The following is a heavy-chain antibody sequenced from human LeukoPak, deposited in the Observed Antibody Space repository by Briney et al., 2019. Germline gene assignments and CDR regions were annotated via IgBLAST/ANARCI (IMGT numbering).Heavy chain of an antibody. Sequence: SETLSLTCAVYGGSFSGYYWSWIRQPPGKGLEWIGEINHSGSTNYNQSLKSRVTISVDTSKNQFSLKLSSVTAADTAVYYCARGFGVAAAGPGYWGQGTLVTVSS. CDR2: INHSGST. V-gene: IGHV4-34*01. CDR1: GGSFSGYY. J-gene: IGHJ4*02. D-gene: IGHD6-13*01. CDR3: ARGFGVAAAGPGY.